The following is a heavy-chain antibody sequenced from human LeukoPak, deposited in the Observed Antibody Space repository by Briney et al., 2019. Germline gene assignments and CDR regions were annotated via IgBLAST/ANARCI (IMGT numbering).Heavy chain of an antibody. V-gene: IGHV3-23*01. J-gene: IGHJ4*02. CDR2: VSPPGGGT. CDR1: GFTFSNYW. D-gene: IGHD5-24*01. CDR3: AKSGYNRFDY. Sequence: GGSLRLSCAASGFTFSNYWMSWVRQAPGKGLEWLSGVSPPGGGTYYADSVKGRFTISRDDSKNTLSLQMNSLRADDTAVYYCAKSGYNRFDYWGQGTLVTVSS.